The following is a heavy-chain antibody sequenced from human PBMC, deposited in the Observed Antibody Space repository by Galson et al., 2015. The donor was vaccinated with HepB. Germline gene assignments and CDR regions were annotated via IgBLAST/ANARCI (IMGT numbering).Heavy chain of an antibody. CDR3: ARDTTVTTPYYYGMDV. D-gene: IGHD4-17*01. CDR1: GYTFPQYG. J-gene: IGHJ6*02. CDR2: ISAYNGNT. V-gene: IGHV1-18*04. Sequence: SVKVSCKASGYTFPQYGISWVRQAPGHGLEWMGWISAYNGNTNYAQKLQGRVTMTTDTSTSTAYMELRSLRSDDTAVYYCARDTTVTTPYYYGMDVWGQGTTVTVSS.